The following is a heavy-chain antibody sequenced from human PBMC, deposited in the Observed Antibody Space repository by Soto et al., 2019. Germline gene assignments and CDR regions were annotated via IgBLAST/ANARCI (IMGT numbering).Heavy chain of an antibody. CDR3: AISPYDYGDYVRPDLDY. CDR2: IIPIFCTA. V-gene: IGHV1-69*01. D-gene: IGHD4-17*01. J-gene: IGHJ4*02. CDR1: GGTFSSYA. Sequence: QVQLVQSGAEGKKPGSSVKVSCKASGGTFSSYAISWVRQAPGQGLEWMGGIIPIFCTANYAQKFQGRVTITADESTSTAYMELSSLRSEDTAVYYCAISPYDYGDYVRPDLDYWGQGTLVTVSS.